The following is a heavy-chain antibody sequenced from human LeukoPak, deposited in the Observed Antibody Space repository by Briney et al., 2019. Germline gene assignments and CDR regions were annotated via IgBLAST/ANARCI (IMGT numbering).Heavy chain of an antibody. J-gene: IGHJ4*02. V-gene: IGHV3-30*03. D-gene: IGHD6-19*01. CDR1: GFTFSSYG. Sequence: GGSLRLSCAASGFTFSSYGMHRVRQAPGKGLEWVAVISYDGSNKYYADSVKGRFTISRDNSKNTLYLQMNSLRSDDTAVYYCARGYSSGWYGRLVDYWGQGTLVTVSS. CDR3: ARGYSSGWYGRLVDY. CDR2: ISYDGSNK.